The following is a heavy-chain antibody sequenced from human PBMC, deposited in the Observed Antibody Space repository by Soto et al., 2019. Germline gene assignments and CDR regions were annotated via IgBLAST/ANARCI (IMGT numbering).Heavy chain of an antibody. CDR2: IWYDGSNK. CDR1: GFTFSSYG. D-gene: IGHD3-10*01. Sequence: GSLRLSCAASGFTFSSYGMHWVRQAPGKGPEWVAVIWYDGSNKYYADSVKGRFTISRDNSKNTLYLQMNSLRAEDTAVYYCARGRGYYYYYGMDVWGQGTTVTVSS. J-gene: IGHJ6*02. V-gene: IGHV3-33*01. CDR3: ARGRGYYYYYGMDV.